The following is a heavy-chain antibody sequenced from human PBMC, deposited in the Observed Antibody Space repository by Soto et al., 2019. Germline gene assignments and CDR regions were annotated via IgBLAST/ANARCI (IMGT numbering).Heavy chain of an antibody. D-gene: IGHD3-22*01. J-gene: IGHJ4*02. CDR2: ISSSSSYI. V-gene: IGHV3-21*01. CDR1: GFTFSSYS. CDR3: ARDGDYYYDSSGSMYYFDY. Sequence: GSLRLSCAASGFTFSSYSMNWVRQAPGKGLEWVSSISSSSSYIYYADSVKGRFTISRDNAKNSLYLQMNSLRAEDTAVYYCARDGDYYYDSSGSMYYFDYWGQGTLVTVSS.